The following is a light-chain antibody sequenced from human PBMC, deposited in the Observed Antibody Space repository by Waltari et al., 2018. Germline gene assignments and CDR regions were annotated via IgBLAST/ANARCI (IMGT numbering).Light chain of an antibody. CDR3: SSDAGFNTLV. Sequence: QSALTQPPSASGSPGQSVTISCTGTSSDVGAYNHVSWYQHHPGRAPRPMIYEVTKRPSGVPERFSGSKSGNTASLTVSGLQDEDEADYYCSSDAGFNTLVFGGGTKVTVL. J-gene: IGLJ3*02. V-gene: IGLV2-8*01. CDR2: EVT. CDR1: SSDVGAYNH.